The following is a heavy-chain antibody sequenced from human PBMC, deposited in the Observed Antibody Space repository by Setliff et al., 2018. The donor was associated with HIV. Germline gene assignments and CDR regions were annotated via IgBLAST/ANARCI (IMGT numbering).Heavy chain of an antibody. CDR3: ARLGSGGSDPYYYAMDV. Sequence: ASVKVSCKASGYTFTTYGISWVRQAPGHGLEWMGWISPYIGHTNYAQNFQDRVTMTIDTSTSRAYMELRSLRSDDTAVYFCARLGSGGSDPYYYAMDVWGQGTTVTVSS. J-gene: IGHJ6*02. CDR1: GYTFTTYG. V-gene: IGHV1-18*01. D-gene: IGHD6-19*01. CDR2: ISPYIGHT.